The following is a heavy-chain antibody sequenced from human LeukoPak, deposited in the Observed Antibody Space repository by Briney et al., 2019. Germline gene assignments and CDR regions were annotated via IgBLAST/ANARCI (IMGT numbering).Heavy chain of an antibody. Sequence: GASVKVSCKASGYTFTGFYIHWVRQAPGQGLEWMGWVNPNSGDTNYAQNFQARVTMTWDTSISTVYLVLSRLTSDDTAVYYCSRSSLDWYFDLWGRGTLLTVSS. CDR3: SRSSLDWYFDL. V-gene: IGHV1-2*02. J-gene: IGHJ2*01. CDR2: VNPNSGDT. CDR1: GYTFTGFY.